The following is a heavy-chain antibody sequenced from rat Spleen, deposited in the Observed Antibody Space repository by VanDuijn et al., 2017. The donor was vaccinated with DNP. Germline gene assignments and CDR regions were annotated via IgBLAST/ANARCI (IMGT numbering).Heavy chain of an antibody. V-gene: IGHV5S13*01. CDR2: LSTGGDKS. J-gene: IGHJ2*01. D-gene: IGHD1-3*01. CDR1: GFTFSNYG. Sequence: EVQLVESGGGLVQPGRSLKLSCTASGFTFSNYGMAWVRQAPTKGLEWVASLSTGGDKSAYRDSVKGRFTISRDNAKRTLYLQMDSLRSEETAPYYCARSSINYGSYYFDYWGQGVMVSVSS. CDR3: ARSSINYGSYYFDY.